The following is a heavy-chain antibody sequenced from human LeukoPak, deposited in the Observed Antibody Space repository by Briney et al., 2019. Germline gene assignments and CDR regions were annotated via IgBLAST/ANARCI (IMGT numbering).Heavy chain of an antibody. V-gene: IGHV1-24*01. Sequence: ASVKVSCRVSGYTLTELSIHWVRQALGKGLEWMAGFDPEDDETTYAQKFQGRVTLTEDTSTDTAHMELSSLRSEDTAVYYCATGRSGYGYVIDSWGQGTLVTVSS. CDR1: GYTLTELS. CDR2: FDPEDDET. D-gene: IGHD5-18*01. CDR3: ATGRSGYGYVIDS. J-gene: IGHJ4*02.